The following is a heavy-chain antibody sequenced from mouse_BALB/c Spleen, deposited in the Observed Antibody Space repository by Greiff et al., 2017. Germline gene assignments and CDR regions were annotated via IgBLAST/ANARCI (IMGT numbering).Heavy chain of an antibody. CDR1: GYTFTSYW. CDR2: INPSTGYT. V-gene: IGHV1-7*01. D-gene: IGHD4-1*01. Sequence: QVQLQQSGAELAKPGASVKMSCKASGYTFTSYWMHWVKQRPGQGLEWIGYINPSTGYTEYNQKFKDKATLTADKSSSTAYMQLSSLTSEDSAVYYGARGGLTGTSEGLDYFDYWGQGTTLTVSS. CDR3: ARGGLTGTSEGLDYFDY. J-gene: IGHJ2*01.